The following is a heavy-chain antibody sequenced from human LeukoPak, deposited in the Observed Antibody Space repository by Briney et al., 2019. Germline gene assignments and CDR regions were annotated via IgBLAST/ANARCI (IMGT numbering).Heavy chain of an antibody. J-gene: IGHJ3*02. D-gene: IGHD4-17*01. CDR3: AKYRETDYGDYDAFDI. V-gene: IGHV3-23*01. CDR2: IRGSGGST. CDR1: GFTFSSYA. Sequence: PGGSLRLSCAASGFTFSSYAMSWVRQAPGKGLEWVSAIRGSGGSTYYADSVKGRFTISRDNSKNTLYLQMNSLRAEDTAVYYCAKYRETDYGDYDAFDIWGQGTMVTVSS.